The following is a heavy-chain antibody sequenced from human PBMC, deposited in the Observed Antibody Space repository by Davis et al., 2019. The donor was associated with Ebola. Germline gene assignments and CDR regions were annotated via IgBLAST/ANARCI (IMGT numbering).Heavy chain of an antibody. CDR2: ISAYNGNT. D-gene: IGHD2-15*01. J-gene: IGHJ6*02. V-gene: IGHV1-18*01. CDR3: ARRGYCSGGSCLRGYYYYGMDV. CDR1: GYTFTSYG. Sequence: ASVTVSCKASGYTFTSYGISWVRQAPGQGLEWMGWISAYNGNTNYAQKFQGRVTITADKSTSTAYMELSSLRSEDTAVYYCARRGYCSGGSCLRGYYYYGMDVWGQGTTVTVSS.